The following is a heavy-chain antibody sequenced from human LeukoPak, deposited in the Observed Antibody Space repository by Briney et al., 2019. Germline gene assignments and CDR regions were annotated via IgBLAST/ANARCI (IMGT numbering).Heavy chain of an antibody. J-gene: IGHJ6*03. CDR2: TSAYNGNT. Sequence: ASVKVSCKASGYTFTSYGISWVRQAPGQGLEWMGWTSAYNGNTNYAQKLQGRVTMTTDTSTSTAYMELRSLRSDDTAVYYCARDHIVVVPAALMDVWGKGTTVTVSS. D-gene: IGHD2-2*01. CDR3: ARDHIVVVPAALMDV. V-gene: IGHV1-18*01. CDR1: GYTFTSYG.